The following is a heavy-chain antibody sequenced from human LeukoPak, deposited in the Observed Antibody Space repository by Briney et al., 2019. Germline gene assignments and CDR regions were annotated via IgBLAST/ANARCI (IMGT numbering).Heavy chain of an antibody. D-gene: IGHD5-18*01. CDR3: ARLGYSYGNRKGNFDY. CDR1: GGSISSYY. V-gene: IGHV4-59*05. J-gene: IGHJ4*02. Sequence: SETLSLTCTVSGGSISSYYWSWIRQPPGKGLEWIGSIYYSGSTYYNPSLKSRVTISVDTSKNQFSLKLSSVTAADTAVYYCARLGYSYGNRKGNFDYWGQGTLVTVSS. CDR2: IYYSGST.